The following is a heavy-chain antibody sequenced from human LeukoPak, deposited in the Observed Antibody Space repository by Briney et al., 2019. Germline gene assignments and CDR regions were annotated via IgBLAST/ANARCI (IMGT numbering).Heavy chain of an antibody. V-gene: IGHV2-5*02. CDR3: ARDSSGWYGLDY. D-gene: IGHD6-19*01. CDR2: IYWDDGK. Sequence: KESGPTLVKPTQHLPLTCTFSGVSLSTSGVGVGWIRQPPGKALEWLALIYWDDGKRYSPSLKSRLTVTKDTSKNQAVLTMTNMDPVDTATYYCARDSSGWYGLDYWGQGTLVTVSS. J-gene: IGHJ4*02. CDR1: GVSLSTSGVG.